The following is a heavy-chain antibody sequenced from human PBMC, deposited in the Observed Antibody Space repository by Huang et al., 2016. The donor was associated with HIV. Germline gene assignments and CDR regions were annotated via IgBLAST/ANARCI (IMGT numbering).Heavy chain of an antibody. J-gene: IGHJ4*02. CDR1: GYTFTTYD. CDR3: ARSAYGDFDY. Sequence: QVHLVQSGAEVKKPGASVKVSCKASGYTFTTYDINWVRQAPGRGLEGMGWMNPNAGNTGFAQSFQGRVTMTRKTSITTAYMELTSLTSEDTAVYYCARSAYGDFDYWGLGTLVIVSS. D-gene: IGHD4-17*01. CDR2: MNPNAGNT. V-gene: IGHV1-8*02.